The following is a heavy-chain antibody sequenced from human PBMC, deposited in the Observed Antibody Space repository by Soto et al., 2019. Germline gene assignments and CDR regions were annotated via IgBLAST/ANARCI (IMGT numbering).Heavy chain of an antibody. CDR1: GGTFSSYA. CDR3: ARDTITMVRGVIQPRARNYYYYGMDV. Sequence: QVQLVQSGAEVKKPGSSVKVSCKASGGTFSSYAISWVRQAPGQGLEWMGGIIPIFGTANYAQKFQGRVTITADESTSTAYVELSSLRSEDTAVYYCARDTITMVRGVIQPRARNYYYYGMDVWGQGTTVTVSS. J-gene: IGHJ6*02. CDR2: IIPIFGTA. V-gene: IGHV1-69*01. D-gene: IGHD3-10*01.